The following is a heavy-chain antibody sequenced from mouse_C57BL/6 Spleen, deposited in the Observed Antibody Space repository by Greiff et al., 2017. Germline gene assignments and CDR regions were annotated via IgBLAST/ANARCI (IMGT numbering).Heavy chain of an antibody. D-gene: IGHD1-1*01. J-gene: IGHJ1*03. CDR1: GYTFTSYW. CDR3: ARGDYYGHWYFDV. CDR2: IYPSDSET. V-gene: IGHV1-61*01. Sequence: VQLQQPGAELVRPGSSVKLSCKASGYTFTSYWMDWVKQRPGQGLEWIGNIYPSDSETHYNQKFKDKATLTVDKSSSSAYMQLSSLTSEDSAVYYCARGDYYGHWYFDVWGTGTTVTVSS.